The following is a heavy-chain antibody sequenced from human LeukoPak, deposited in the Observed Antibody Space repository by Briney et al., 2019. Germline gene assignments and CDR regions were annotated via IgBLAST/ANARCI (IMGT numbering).Heavy chain of an antibody. CDR1: GGSISSGSYY. Sequence: SETLSLTCTVSGGSISSGSYYWSWIRQPAGKGLEWIGRIYTSGSANYNPSLKSRVTISVDTSKNQFSLKLSSVTAADTAVYYCARGLPTGYCSGGSCWGRPRHAFDIWGQGTMVTVSS. V-gene: IGHV4-61*02. J-gene: IGHJ3*02. CDR2: IYTSGSA. CDR3: ARGLPTGYCSGGSCWGRPRHAFDI. D-gene: IGHD2-15*01.